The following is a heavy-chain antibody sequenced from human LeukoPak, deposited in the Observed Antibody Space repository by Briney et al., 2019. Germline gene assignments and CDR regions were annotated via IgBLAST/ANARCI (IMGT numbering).Heavy chain of an antibody. CDR2: IWYDGSNK. D-gene: IGHD5/OR15-5a*01. CDR1: GFTFSSYG. V-gene: IGHV3-33*01. Sequence: PGGSLRLSCAASGFTFSSYGMHWVRQAPGKGLEWVAVIWYDGSNKYYADSVKGRFTISRDNSKNTLYLQMDSLRAEDTAIYYCARDANAGYSVNWFDPWGQGTLVTVSS. CDR3: ARDANAGYSVNWFDP. J-gene: IGHJ5*01.